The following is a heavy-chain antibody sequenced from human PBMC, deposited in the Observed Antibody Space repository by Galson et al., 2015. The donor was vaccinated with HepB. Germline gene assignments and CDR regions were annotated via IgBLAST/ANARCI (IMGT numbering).Heavy chain of an antibody. Sequence: QSGAEVKKPGESLKISCKASGYTFTSYGISWVRQAPGQGLEWMGWISAYNGNTNYAQKLQGRVTMTTDTSTSTAYMELRSLRSDDTAVYYCARVGEMATTFAFDIWGQGTMVTVSS. CDR2: ISAYNGNT. J-gene: IGHJ3*02. D-gene: IGHD5-24*01. CDR1: GYTFTSYG. V-gene: IGHV1-18*04. CDR3: ARVGEMATTFAFDI.